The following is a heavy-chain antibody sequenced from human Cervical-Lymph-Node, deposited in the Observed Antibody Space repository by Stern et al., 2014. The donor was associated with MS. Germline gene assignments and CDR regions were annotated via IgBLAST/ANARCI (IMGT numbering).Heavy chain of an antibody. CDR1: GGSVSSRSYY. CDR2: IYYNGST. J-gene: IGHJ4*02. Sequence: VQLEESGPGLVKPSETLSLTCTVSGGSVSSRSYYWDWIRLPPGKGLEWIGNIYYNGSTFYSPSLKSRVTISVDTSQNQFSLNLSSVTAADTAVYYCARRTFFYDGSGYQNRPFDYWGQGTLVTVSS. D-gene: IGHD3-22*01. V-gene: IGHV4-39*01. CDR3: ARRTFFYDGSGYQNRPFDY.